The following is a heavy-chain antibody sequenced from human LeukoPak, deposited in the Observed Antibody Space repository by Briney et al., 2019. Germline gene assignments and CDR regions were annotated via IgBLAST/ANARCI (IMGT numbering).Heavy chain of an antibody. Sequence: PGGSLRLSCAASGFTFSSYAMHWVRQAPGKGLEWVAVISYDGSNKYYADSVKGRFTISRDNSKNTLYLQMNSLRAEDTAVYYCARDLSSGWHRFDPWGQGTLVTVSS. CDR2: ISYDGSNK. D-gene: IGHD6-19*01. CDR3: ARDLSSGWHRFDP. J-gene: IGHJ5*02. CDR1: GFTFSSYA. V-gene: IGHV3-30*01.